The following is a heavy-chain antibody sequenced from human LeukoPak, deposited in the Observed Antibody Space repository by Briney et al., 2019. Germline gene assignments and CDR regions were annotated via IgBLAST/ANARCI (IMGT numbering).Heavy chain of an antibody. J-gene: IGHJ4*02. CDR2: ITAGSTTI. CDR3: VRDPDALDY. V-gene: IGHV3-48*02. CDR1: GFTFSAYS. Sequence: LTGGSLRLSCAASGFTFSAYSMNWVRPAPGEGLEWVAYITAGSTTIYYADSVEGRFTISRDNAKNSLYLQMNSLTDRDTAVYYCVRDPDALDYWGRGTLVTVSS.